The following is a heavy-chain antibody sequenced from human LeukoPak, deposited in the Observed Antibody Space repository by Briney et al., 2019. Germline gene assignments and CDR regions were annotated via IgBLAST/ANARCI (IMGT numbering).Heavy chain of an antibody. Sequence: SETLSLTCAVYGGSFSGYYWSWIRQPPGKGLEWIGEINHSGSANYNPSLKSRVTISVDTSKNQFSLKLSSVTAADTAVYYCARRLRKNVAANIWFDPWGQGTLVTVSS. J-gene: IGHJ5*02. CDR3: ARRLRKNVAANIWFDP. CDR1: GGSFSGYY. D-gene: IGHD6-13*01. V-gene: IGHV4-34*01. CDR2: INHSGSA.